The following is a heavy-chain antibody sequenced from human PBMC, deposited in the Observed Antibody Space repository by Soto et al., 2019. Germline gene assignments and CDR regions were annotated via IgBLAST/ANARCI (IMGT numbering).Heavy chain of an antibody. CDR2: MYNTGST. D-gene: IGHD2-21*02. J-gene: IGHJ6*02. CDR1: GGSISGYD. Sequence: PSETLSLTCTVSGGSISGYDWSWIRQPPGKGLEWIGYMYNTGSTVYNPSFKSRVTISVDTPKNQFSLKLNSVTAADTAVYYCARDLWGYCGTDCYPLDVWGQGTTVTVSS. CDR3: ARDLWGYCGTDCYPLDV. V-gene: IGHV4-59*01.